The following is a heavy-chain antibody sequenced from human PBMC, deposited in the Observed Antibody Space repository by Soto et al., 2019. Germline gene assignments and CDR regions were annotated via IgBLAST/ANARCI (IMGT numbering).Heavy chain of an antibody. CDR3: ATCSSTSCLHDYYYYYGMGV. D-gene: IGHD2-2*01. CDR2: IIPIFGTA. CDR1: GGTFSSYA. Sequence: SVKVSCKASGGTFSSYAISWVRQAPGQGLEWMGGIIPIFGTANYAQKFQGRVTITADESTSTAYMELSSLRSEDTAVYYCATCSSTSCLHDYYYYYGMGVWGQGTTVTVSS. J-gene: IGHJ6*02. V-gene: IGHV1-69*13.